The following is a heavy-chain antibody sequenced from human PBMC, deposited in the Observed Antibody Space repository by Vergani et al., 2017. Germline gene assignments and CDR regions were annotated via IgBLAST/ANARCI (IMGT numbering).Heavy chain of an antibody. CDR1: GFTFDDYA. CDR3: AKTPSPVYCSSTSCYTGYFQH. Sequence: EVQLVESGGGLVQPGRSLRLSCAASGFTFDDYAMHWVRQAPGKGLEWVSGISWNSGSIGYADSVKDRFTISRDNAKNSLYLQMNSLRAEDTALYYCAKTPSPVYCSSTSCYTGYFQHWGQGTLVTVSS. V-gene: IGHV3-9*01. J-gene: IGHJ1*01. CDR2: ISWNSGSI. D-gene: IGHD2-2*02.